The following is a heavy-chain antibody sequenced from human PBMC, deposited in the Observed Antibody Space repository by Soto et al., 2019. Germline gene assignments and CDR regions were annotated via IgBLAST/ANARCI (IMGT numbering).Heavy chain of an antibody. CDR3: ARDLRCAAFCGYEFDYYYGMDV. J-gene: IGHJ6*02. Sequence: QVQLQESGTGLVKPSQTLSLTCTVSCGSISSGGYYWSWIRQHPGKGLEWIGYIYYSGKPYYNPSLKSRVSISVDASKDQFSLKLSSVTCADTAVYYCARDLRCAAFCGYEFDYYYGMDVWGQGNTVTVSS. CDR2: IYYSGKP. D-gene: IGHD3-3*01. CDR1: CGSISSGGYY. V-gene: IGHV4-31*03.